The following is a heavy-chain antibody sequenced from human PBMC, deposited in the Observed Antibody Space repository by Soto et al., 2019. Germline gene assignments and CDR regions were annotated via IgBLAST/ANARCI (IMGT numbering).Heavy chain of an antibody. CDR1: GFTFSSYG. Sequence: GGSLRLSCAASGFTFSSYGMHWVRQAPGKGLEWVAVIWYDGSNKYYADSVKGRFTISRDNSKNTLYLQMNSLRAEDTAVYYCARVEGRQAFDIWGQVTMVTVSS. CDR2: IWYDGSNK. J-gene: IGHJ3*02. CDR3: ARVEGRQAFDI. D-gene: IGHD1-1*01. V-gene: IGHV3-33*01.